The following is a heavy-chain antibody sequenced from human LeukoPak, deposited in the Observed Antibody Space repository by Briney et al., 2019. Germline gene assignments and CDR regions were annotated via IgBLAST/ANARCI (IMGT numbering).Heavy chain of an antibody. D-gene: IGHD2-2*01. CDR1: GFTFSSYA. V-gene: IGHV3-23*01. CDR2: ISGSGGST. J-gene: IGHJ4*02. Sequence: GGSLGLSCAASGFTFSSYAMSWVRQAPGKGLEWVSAISGSGGSTYYADSVKGRFTISRDNSKNTLYLQMNSLRAEDTAVYYCAKDMWGYCSSTSCPFDYWGQGTLVTVSS. CDR3: AKDMWGYCSSTSCPFDY.